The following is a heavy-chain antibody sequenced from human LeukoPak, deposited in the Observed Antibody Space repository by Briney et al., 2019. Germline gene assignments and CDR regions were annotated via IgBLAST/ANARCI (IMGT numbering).Heavy chain of an antibody. V-gene: IGHV3-23*01. CDR2: MSGSGGMT. CDR3: AGGLMDV. D-gene: IGHD3-16*01. CDR1: GFTFSSFA. J-gene: IGHJ6*03. Sequence: GGSLRLSCAASGFTFSSFAMSWVRQAPGEGLEWVSAMSGSGGMTYSADSVKGRFTISRDNSKDTLYLQMNSLRAEDTAVYFCAGGLMDVWGKGTTVTISS.